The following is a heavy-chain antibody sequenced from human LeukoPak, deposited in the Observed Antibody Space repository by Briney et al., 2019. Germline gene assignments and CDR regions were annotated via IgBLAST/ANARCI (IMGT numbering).Heavy chain of an antibody. D-gene: IGHD3-3*01. J-gene: IGHJ4*02. Sequence: GGSLRLSCAASGFTFSSYGMHWVRQAPGKGLEWVAVIWYDGSNKYCADSVKGRFTISRDNSKNTLYLQMNSLRAEDTAVYYCAKDPRYYDFWSGYYPAYYFDYWGQGTLVTVSS. V-gene: IGHV3-30*02. CDR2: IWYDGSNK. CDR1: GFTFSSYG. CDR3: AKDPRYYDFWSGYYPAYYFDY.